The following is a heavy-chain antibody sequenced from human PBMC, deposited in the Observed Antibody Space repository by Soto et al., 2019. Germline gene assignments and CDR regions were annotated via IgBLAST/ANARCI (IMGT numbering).Heavy chain of an antibody. Sequence: EVQLVESGGGVLQPGGSLTLSCTASGFTFSNYWMHWVRQAPGKGLVWVSRTKSDGSGTSYTDSVKGRFTISRDNAYNTLYLQMSNLRAEDTAVYYCARGGFDYGPVRMDVWGKGTKVIVSS. J-gene: IGHJ6*04. CDR2: TKSDGSGT. D-gene: IGHD3-10*01. V-gene: IGHV3-74*01. CDR3: ARGGFDYGPVRMDV. CDR1: GFTFSNYW.